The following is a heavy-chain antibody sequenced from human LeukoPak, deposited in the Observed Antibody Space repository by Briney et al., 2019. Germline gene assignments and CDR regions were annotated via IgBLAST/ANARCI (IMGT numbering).Heavy chain of an antibody. V-gene: IGHV3-23*01. CDR3: AKATQWTSDY. J-gene: IGHJ4*02. D-gene: IGHD6-19*01. CDR2: ISGSGGTT. Sequence: GGSLRLSCAASGFTFNSYAMSWVRQAPGKGLEWVSAISGSGGTTYYADSVKGRFTISRDNSKNTLSLQMNSLRAEDTAVYYCAKATQWTSDYWGQGTLVTVSS. CDR1: GFTFNSYA.